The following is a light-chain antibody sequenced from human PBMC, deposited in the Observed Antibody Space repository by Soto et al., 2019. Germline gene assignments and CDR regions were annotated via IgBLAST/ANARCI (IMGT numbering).Light chain of an antibody. Sequence: QSALTQPASVSGSPGQSITISCTGTSSDVGGNKYVSWYQHHPGKAPKRMIYDVSSRPSGVSNRFSGSKSDNTASLTISGLQAEDEADYYCGSYTGSSTSGVFGGGTQLTVL. J-gene: IGLJ3*02. CDR3: GSYTGSSTSGV. CDR1: SSDVGGNKY. V-gene: IGLV2-14*03. CDR2: DVS.